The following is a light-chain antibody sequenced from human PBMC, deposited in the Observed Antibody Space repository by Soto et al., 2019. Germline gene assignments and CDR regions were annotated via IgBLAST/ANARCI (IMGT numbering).Light chain of an antibody. CDR3: QQSYSTPIFT. V-gene: IGKV1-39*01. CDR2: AAS. CDR1: QSISSY. J-gene: IGKJ3*01. Sequence: DIQMTQSPSSLSASVGDRVTITCRASQSISSYLNWYQQKPGKAPKLLIYAASSLQSGVPSRFSGSGSGTDFTLTISSLQPEDFATYYCQQSYSTPIFTFGPGTKVGIK.